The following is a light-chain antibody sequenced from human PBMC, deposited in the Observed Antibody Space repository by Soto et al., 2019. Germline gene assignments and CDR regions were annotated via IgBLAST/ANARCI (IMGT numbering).Light chain of an antibody. Sequence: DIVMTQSPDSLAVSLGERATINCKSSQSVLYSTNNKNYLAWYQQKPGQPPKLLIYWASARESGVPDRFSGSGSGTDFTLSISSLQAEDVAVYYCQQYSSIPQTFCQGTKVEIK. V-gene: IGKV4-1*01. CDR1: QSVLYSTNNKNY. J-gene: IGKJ1*01. CDR2: WAS. CDR3: QQYSSIPQT.